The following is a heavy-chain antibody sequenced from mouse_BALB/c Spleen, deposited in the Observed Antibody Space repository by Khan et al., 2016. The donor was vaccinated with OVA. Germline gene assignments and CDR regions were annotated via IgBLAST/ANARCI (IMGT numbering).Heavy chain of an antibody. V-gene: IGHV3-2*02. D-gene: IGHD1-1*01. CDR1: GYSITSDCA. J-gene: IGHJ2*01. CDR3: ARSVTITTVVATDFDC. Sequence: EVQLQESGPGLVKPSQSLSLTCTVTGYSITSDCAWNWIRQFPGNKLEWMGYISYSGRTSYNPSLKSRISITRDTSKKQFFLQLNSVTTEDRATYYCARSVTITTVVATDFDCWGQGTTLTVSS. CDR2: ISYSGRT.